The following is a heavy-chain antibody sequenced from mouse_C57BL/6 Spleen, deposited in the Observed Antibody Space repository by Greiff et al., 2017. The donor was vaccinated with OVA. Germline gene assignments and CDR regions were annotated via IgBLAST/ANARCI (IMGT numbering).Heavy chain of an antibody. J-gene: IGHJ2*01. CDR1: GYTFTSYW. CDR3: AGGLRRGGY. CDR2: IDPSDSYT. Sequence: VQLQQPGAELVKPGASVKLSCKASGYTFTSYWMQWVKQRPGQGLEWIGEIDPSDSYTNYNQKFKGKATLTVDTSSRTAYMQLSSLTSEDSAVYYCAGGLRRGGYWGQGTTLTVSS. V-gene: IGHV1-50*01. D-gene: IGHD2-4*01.